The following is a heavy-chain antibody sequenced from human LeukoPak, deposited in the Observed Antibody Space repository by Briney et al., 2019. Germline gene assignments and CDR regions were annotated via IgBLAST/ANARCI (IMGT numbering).Heavy chain of an antibody. CDR1: GFTVSSNY. J-gene: IGHJ3*02. D-gene: IGHD1-26*01. Sequence: GGSLRLSCAASGFTVSSNYMSWVRQAPGKGLEWVSVIYSGGSTYYADSVTGRFTISRDNSKNTLYLQMNSLRAEDTAVYYCARFPLNLIVGAPQKAFDIWGQGTMVTVFS. CDR3: ARFPLNLIVGAPQKAFDI. V-gene: IGHV3-53*01. CDR2: IYSGGST.